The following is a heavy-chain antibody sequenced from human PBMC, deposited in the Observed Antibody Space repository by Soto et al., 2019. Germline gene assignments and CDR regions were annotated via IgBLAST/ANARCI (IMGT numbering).Heavy chain of an antibody. CDR2: ISYDGSNK. CDR3: ARGQVDGADSKTGGYFDY. CDR1: GFTFSSYD. J-gene: IGHJ4*02. D-gene: IGHD6-19*01. V-gene: IGHV3-30-3*01. Sequence: QPGGSLRLSCAASGFTFSSYDMHWVRQAPGKGLEWVAVISYDGSNKYYADYVKGRFTISRDNSKNTLYLQMNSLRAEDTAVYYCARGQVDGADSKTGGYFDYWGQGTLVTVSS.